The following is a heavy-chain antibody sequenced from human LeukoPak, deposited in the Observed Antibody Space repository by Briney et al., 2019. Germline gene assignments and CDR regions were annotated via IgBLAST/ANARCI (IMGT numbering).Heavy chain of an antibody. D-gene: IGHD3-9*01. CDR3: AKGSDYDILTGYYSYYYYYMDV. Sequence: GGSLRLSCAASGFTMSNNAMSWVRQAPGKGLEWVSAINGGNSDTNYAESVKGRFTISRDNSKNTLYLQMNSLRAEDTAVYYCAKGSDYDILTGYYSYYYYYMDVWGKGTTVTISS. V-gene: IGHV3-23*01. J-gene: IGHJ6*03. CDR1: GFTMSNNA. CDR2: INGGNSDT.